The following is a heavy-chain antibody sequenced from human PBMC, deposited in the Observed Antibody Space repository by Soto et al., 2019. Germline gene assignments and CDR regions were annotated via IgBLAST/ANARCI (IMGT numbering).Heavy chain of an antibody. J-gene: IGHJ6*03. CDR1: GGSFSGYY. D-gene: IGHD4-17*01. CDR2: INHSGST. CDR3: AWNAQRLGYGDYTTGYYYYMDV. V-gene: IGHV4-34*01. Sequence: SETLSLTCAVYGGSFSGYYWSWIRQPPGKGLEWIGEINHSGSTNYNPSLKSRVTISVDTSKNQFSLKLSSVTAADTAVYYCAWNAQRLGYGDYTTGYYYYMDVWGKGTTVTVSS.